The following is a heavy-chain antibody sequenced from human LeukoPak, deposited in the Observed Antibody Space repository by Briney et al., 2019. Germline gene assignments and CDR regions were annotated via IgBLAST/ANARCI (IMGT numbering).Heavy chain of an antibody. CDR2: ITNDNYDT. V-gene: IGHV3-23*01. CDR1: GFTFSSHA. CDR3: AREGISRKMDFDY. Sequence: PGGSLRLSCAASGFTFSSHAMSWVRQAPEKGLEWVSSITNDNYDTFYADSVKGRFTISRDESKNTLYLQMKSLRAEDTAVYYCAREGISRKMDFDYWGQGNLVTVSS. J-gene: IGHJ4*02. D-gene: IGHD2/OR15-2a*01.